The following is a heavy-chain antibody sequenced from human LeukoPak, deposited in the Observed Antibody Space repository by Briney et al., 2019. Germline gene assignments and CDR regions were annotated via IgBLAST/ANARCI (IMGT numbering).Heavy chain of an antibody. Sequence: SETLSLTCTVSGVSITNYYWAWIRQPAGKGLEWIGRMYISGSTNYNPSLKSRVSISIDKTKNQFSLKLRSVTAADAAIYYCARDYLVGAPLDSWGQGTLVTVSS. CDR1: GVSITNYY. J-gene: IGHJ4*02. CDR2: MYISGST. D-gene: IGHD1-26*01. CDR3: ARDYLVGAPLDS. V-gene: IGHV4-4*07.